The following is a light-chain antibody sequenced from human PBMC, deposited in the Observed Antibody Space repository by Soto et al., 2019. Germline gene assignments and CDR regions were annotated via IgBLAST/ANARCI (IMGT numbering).Light chain of an antibody. Sequence: DVVMTQSPLSLPVTLGQPASISCRSSQSLVYGDGNTYLNWFQQRPGQSPRRLLYKVSNRDSGVPDRFSGSGPGTEFTLKISRVEADDVGVYYCMQGTHWPLTFGGGTKVEIK. J-gene: IGKJ4*01. CDR1: QSLVYGDGNTY. V-gene: IGKV2-30*01. CDR3: MQGTHWPLT. CDR2: KVS.